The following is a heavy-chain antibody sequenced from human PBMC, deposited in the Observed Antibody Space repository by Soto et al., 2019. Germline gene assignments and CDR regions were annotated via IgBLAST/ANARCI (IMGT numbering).Heavy chain of an antibody. D-gene: IGHD6-19*01. CDR1: GFTFSSYN. CDR3: ARARLAVLGIPGFDY. V-gene: IGHV3-21*01. J-gene: IGHJ4*02. CDR2: ISISSNYI. Sequence: WGSLRLSCAASGFTFSSYNMNWVRQAPGQGLEWVSSISISSNYIYYADSVKGRFTISRDNAKNSLYLQMNSLRAEDTAVYYCARARLAVLGIPGFDYWGQGSLVTVSS.